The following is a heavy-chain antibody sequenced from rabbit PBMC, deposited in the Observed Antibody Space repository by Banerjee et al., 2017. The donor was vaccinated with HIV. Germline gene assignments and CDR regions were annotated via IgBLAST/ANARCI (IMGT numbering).Heavy chain of an antibody. V-gene: IGHV1S7*01. D-gene: IGHD4-1*01. CDR2: IDPIFGGT. Sequence: QLKETRGGLVQPGGSLTLSCKASGFDFSSYYMSWVRQAPGKGLEWIGYIDPIFGGTYYASWVNGRFTISSHNAQNTLVLQLNSLTVADTATYFCVRNSGWGVSYFTLWGQGTLVTVS. J-gene: IGHJ4*01. CDR3: VRNSGWGVSYFTL. CDR1: GFDFSSYY.